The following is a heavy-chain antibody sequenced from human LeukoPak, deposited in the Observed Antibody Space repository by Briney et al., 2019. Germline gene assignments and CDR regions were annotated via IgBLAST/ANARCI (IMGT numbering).Heavy chain of an antibody. J-gene: IGHJ4*02. CDR2: ISSSSTI. V-gene: IGHV3-48*04. CDR1: GFTFSSYS. CDR3: AKDPRSSSGYLTIPGY. Sequence: GGSQRLSCAASGFTFSSYSMNCVRQAPGKGLEWVSYISSSSTIYYADSVKGRFTISRDNAKNSLYLQMNSLRAEDTAVYYCAKDPRSSSGYLTIPGYWGQGTLVTVSS. D-gene: IGHD3-22*01.